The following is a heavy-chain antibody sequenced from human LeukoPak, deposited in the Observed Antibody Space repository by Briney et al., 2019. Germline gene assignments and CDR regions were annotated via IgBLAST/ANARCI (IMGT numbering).Heavy chain of an antibody. V-gene: IGHV3-7*01. Sequence: GGSLRLSCAASGFTFSSYWMSWVRQAPGKGLEWVANIKQDGSEKYYVDSVKGRFTISRDNAKNSLYLQMNSLRAEDTAVYYCASQHDYGDYGDFDYWGQGTRVTVSS. D-gene: IGHD4-17*01. CDR1: GFTFSSYW. CDR2: IKQDGSEK. J-gene: IGHJ4*02. CDR3: ASQHDYGDYGDFDY.